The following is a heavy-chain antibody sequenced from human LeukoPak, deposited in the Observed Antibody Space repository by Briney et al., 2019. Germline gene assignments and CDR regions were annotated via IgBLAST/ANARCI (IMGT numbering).Heavy chain of an antibody. CDR1: GGSISSYY. Sequence: SETLSLTCTVSGGSISSYYWSWIRQPPGKGLEWIGYIYYSGSTNYNPSLKSRVTISVDTSKNQFSLKLSSVTAADTAVYYCARASDYDILTGYYGENWFDPWGQGTLVTVSS. CDR2: IYYSGST. J-gene: IGHJ5*02. V-gene: IGHV4-59*01. D-gene: IGHD3-9*01. CDR3: ARASDYDILTGYYGENWFDP.